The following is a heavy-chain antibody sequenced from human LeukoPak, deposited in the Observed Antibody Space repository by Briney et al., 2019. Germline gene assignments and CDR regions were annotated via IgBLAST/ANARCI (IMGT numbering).Heavy chain of an antibody. D-gene: IGHD3-3*01. CDR3: ARITDFWSGYYPDS. Sequence: SETLSLTCTVSGASLNSYYWSWIRQPPGKGLEWIGYIYYRGSTNYNSSLKSRVTISLDTSKNHISLKLSSVTAADTAMYYCARITDFWSGYYPDSWGQGTLVTVSS. CDR1: GASLNSYY. CDR2: IYYRGST. V-gene: IGHV4-59*01. J-gene: IGHJ4*02.